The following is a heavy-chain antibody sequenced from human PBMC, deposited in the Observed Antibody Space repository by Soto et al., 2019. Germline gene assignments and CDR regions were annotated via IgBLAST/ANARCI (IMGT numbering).Heavy chain of an antibody. J-gene: IGHJ4*02. CDR2: IYHSGST. V-gene: IGHV4-30-2*01. CDR1: GGSISRGGYS. CDR3: ARGMTTVTTLDY. Sequence: QLQLQESGSGLVKPSQTLSLTCAVSGGSISRGGYSWSWIRQPPGKGLEWIGYIYHSGSTYYNPSHQRRVTTSVDWSKNQFSQKLSSVTAAATAVYYCARGMTTVTTLDYWGQGTLVTVSS. D-gene: IGHD4-4*01.